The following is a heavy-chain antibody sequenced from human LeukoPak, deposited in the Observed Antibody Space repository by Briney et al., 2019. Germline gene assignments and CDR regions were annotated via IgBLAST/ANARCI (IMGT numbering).Heavy chain of an antibody. Sequence: SETLSLTCTVPGGSISSFHWSWIRQPPGKGLEHIGNIYGSGSTYYNPSLKSRVTISVDTSKNQFSLKLSSVTAADTAVYYCARTYSGRSYYFDCWGQGNLVTVSS. J-gene: IGHJ4*02. CDR3: ARTYSGRSYYFDC. V-gene: IGHV4-59*01. CDR1: GGSISSFH. CDR2: IYGSGST. D-gene: IGHD1-26*01.